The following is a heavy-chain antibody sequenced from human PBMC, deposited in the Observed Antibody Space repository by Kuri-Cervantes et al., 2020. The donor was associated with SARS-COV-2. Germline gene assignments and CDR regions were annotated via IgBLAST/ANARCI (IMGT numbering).Heavy chain of an antibody. CDR3: ARGGHKATIYFEY. Sequence: GESLKISCATSGFTVSRDYMSRVRQAPGKGLEWVSVIYTGGSTYYADSVKGRFSISSDNSKNMLYLHMNSLRAEDTAVYYCARGGHKATIYFEYWDQGTLVTVSS. CDR1: GFTVSRDY. D-gene: IGHD5-24*01. J-gene: IGHJ4*02. CDR2: IYTGGST. V-gene: IGHV3-53*01.